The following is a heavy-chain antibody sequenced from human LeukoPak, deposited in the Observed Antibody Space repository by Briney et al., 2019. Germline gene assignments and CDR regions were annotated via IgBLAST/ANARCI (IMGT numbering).Heavy chain of an antibody. V-gene: IGHV3-30-3*01. J-gene: IGHJ4*02. D-gene: IGHD2-2*02. Sequence: PGRSLRLSCAASGFTFSSYAMHWVRQAPGKGLEWVVVISYDGSNKYYADSVKGRFTISRDNSKNTLYLQMNSLRAEDTAVYYCASRYCSSTSCHIIDYWGQGTLVTVSS. CDR3: ASRYCSSTSCHIIDY. CDR1: GFTFSSYA. CDR2: ISYDGSNK.